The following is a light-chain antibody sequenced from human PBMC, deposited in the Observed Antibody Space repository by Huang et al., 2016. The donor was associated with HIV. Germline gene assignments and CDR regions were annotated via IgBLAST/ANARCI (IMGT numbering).Light chain of an antibody. J-gene: IGKJ2*01. Sequence: EIVLTQSPGTLSLSPGERATLSCRASQPVSSRLLAWYQQKPGQAPRLLIHVASTRATGIPDRFSCSGSGTDFTLSISRLEPEDFAVYFCQQYAGSPYTFGQGTKLEIK. V-gene: IGKV3-20*01. CDR3: QQYAGSPYT. CDR2: VAS. CDR1: QPVSSRL.